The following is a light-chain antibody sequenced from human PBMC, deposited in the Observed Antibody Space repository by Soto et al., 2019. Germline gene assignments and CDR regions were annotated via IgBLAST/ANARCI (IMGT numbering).Light chain of an antibody. J-gene: IGKJ3*01. Sequence: EIVLTQSPGTLSLSPGERATLSCRASQSVSSSYLAWHQQKPGQATRLLIYGASSRATGIPDRFSGSGSGKHFTLTISRLEPDNFAVYYCQQYGSSPRFTFGPGTKVDI. V-gene: IGKV3-20*01. CDR2: GAS. CDR3: QQYGSSPRFT. CDR1: QSVSSSY.